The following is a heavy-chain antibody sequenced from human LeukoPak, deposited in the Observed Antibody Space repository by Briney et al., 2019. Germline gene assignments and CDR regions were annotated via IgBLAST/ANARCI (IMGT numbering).Heavy chain of an antibody. CDR1: GYTFTSYD. D-gene: IGHD3-10*01. CDR2: MNPNSGNT. J-gene: IGHJ4*02. Sequence: GASVKVSCKASGYTFTSYDINWVRQATGQGLEWMGWMNPNSGNTGYAQKFQGRVTMTRNTSISTAYMELSSLRSEDTAVYYCARGRYYYGSGSYGGFDYWGQGTLVTVSS. V-gene: IGHV1-8*01. CDR3: ARGRYYYGSGSYGGFDY.